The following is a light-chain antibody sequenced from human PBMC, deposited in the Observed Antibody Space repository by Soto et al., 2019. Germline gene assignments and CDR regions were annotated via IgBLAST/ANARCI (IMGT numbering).Light chain of an antibody. CDR2: DVS. V-gene: IGLV2-11*01. CDR1: SSDVGGYNY. J-gene: IGLJ3*02. CDR3: CSYAGSYTGV. Sequence: QSVLTQPRSVSESPGQSVTISCTGTSSDVGGYNYVSWYQQYPGKAPKLMIYDVSKRPSGVADRFSGSKSGNTASLTISGLQAEDEADYYCCSYAGSYTGVFGEGTKVTVL.